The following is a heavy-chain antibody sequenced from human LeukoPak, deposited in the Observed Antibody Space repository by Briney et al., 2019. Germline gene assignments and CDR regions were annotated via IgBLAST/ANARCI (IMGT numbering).Heavy chain of an antibody. CDR1: GYTFTGYY. CDR3: ARADPFFDSSGYHYAFDI. V-gene: IGHV1-2*02. D-gene: IGHD3-22*01. CDR2: INPNSGGT. Sequence: RASVKVSCKASGYTFTGYYMHWVRQAPGQGLEWMGWINPNSGGTNYALKFQGRVTMTRDTSISTAYMELSRLRSDDTAVYYCARADPFFDSSGYHYAFDIWGQGTMVTVSS. J-gene: IGHJ3*02.